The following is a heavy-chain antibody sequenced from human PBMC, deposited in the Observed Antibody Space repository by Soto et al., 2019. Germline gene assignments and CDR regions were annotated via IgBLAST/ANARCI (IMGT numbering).Heavy chain of an antibody. Sequence: GGSLRLSCAASGFTFSNYAVHWVRQAPGKGLEWVAVISYDGGTKNYADSVKGRFTISRDNSKNTLYLQMNSLGAEDTAVYNCAKEPVGPDWYFDLWGRGTLVTVSS. V-gene: IGHV3-30*14. CDR3: AKEPVGPDWYFDL. CDR1: GFTFSNYA. CDR2: ISYDGGTK. J-gene: IGHJ2*01.